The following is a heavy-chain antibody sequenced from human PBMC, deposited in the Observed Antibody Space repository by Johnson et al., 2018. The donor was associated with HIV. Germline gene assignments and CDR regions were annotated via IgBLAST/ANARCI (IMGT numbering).Heavy chain of an antibody. Sequence: QVLLVESGGGVVRTGGSLRLSCAASGFTFSNYAMHWVRQVPGKGLEWVAVITFAGSSEYYADSVKGRFTISRDNFKNTLFLQMNSQRVEDTAVYYCARAYDYPIWGQGTMLTVSS. D-gene: IGHD5-12*01. CDR3: ARAYDYPI. CDR1: GFTFSNYA. J-gene: IGHJ3*02. V-gene: IGHV3-30-3*01. CDR2: ITFAGSSE.